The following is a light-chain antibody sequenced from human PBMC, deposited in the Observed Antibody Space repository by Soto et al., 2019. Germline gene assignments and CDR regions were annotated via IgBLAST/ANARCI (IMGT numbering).Light chain of an antibody. V-gene: IGLV1-40*01. J-gene: IGLJ1*01. CDR3: QSYDSSLSEV. CDR1: SSNIGAGYD. CDR2: GNS. Sequence: SALTQPPSVSGAPGQMVTISCTGSSSNIGAGYDVHWYQQLPGTAPKLLIYGNSNRPSGVPDRFSGSKSGTSASLAITGLQAEDEADYYCQSYDSSLSEVFGTGTKVTVL.